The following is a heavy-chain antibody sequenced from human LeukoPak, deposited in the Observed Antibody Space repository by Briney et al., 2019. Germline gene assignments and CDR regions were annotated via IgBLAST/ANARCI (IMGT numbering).Heavy chain of an antibody. CDR3: ARDGHSSGWYPGNWFDP. D-gene: IGHD6-19*01. CDR1: GGTLNSYV. CDR2: INPNSGGT. V-gene: IGHV1-2*02. Sequence: ASVKVSCKASGGTLNSYVISWVRQAPGQGLEWMGWINPNSGGTNYAQKFQGRVTMTRDTSISTAYMELSRLRSDDTAVYYCARDGHSSGWYPGNWFDPWGQGTLVTVSS. J-gene: IGHJ5*02.